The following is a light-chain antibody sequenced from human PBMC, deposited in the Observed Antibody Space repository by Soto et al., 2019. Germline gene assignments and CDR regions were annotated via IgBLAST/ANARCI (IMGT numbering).Light chain of an antibody. CDR3: QQYGSSPLT. V-gene: IGKV3-20*01. Sequence: TQSPATLSVSPGERATLSCRASQSVSSNLAWYQQKPGQAPRLLIYGASSRATGIPDRFSGSGSGTDFTLTISRLEPEDFAVYYCQQYGSSPLTFGGGTKVDI. CDR1: QSVSSN. J-gene: IGKJ4*01. CDR2: GAS.